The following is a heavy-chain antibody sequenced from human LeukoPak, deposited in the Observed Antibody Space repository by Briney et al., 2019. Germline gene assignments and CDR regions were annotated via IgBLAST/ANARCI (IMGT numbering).Heavy chain of an antibody. CDR3: AKGFEYSSSSVY. V-gene: IGHV3-30*02. Sequence: GGSLRLSCAASGFTFSSCGMHWVRQAPGKGLEWVAFIRYDGSNKYYADSVKGRFTISRDNSKNTLYLQMNSLRAEDTAVYYCAKGFEYSSSSVYWGQGTLVTVSS. CDR2: IRYDGSNK. J-gene: IGHJ4*02. CDR1: GFTFSSCG. D-gene: IGHD6-6*01.